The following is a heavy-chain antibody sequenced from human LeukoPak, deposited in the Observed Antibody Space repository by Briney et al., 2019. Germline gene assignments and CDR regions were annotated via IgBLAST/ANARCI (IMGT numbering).Heavy chain of an antibody. CDR1: GFTFSSYA. CDR3: ARDSPYGTAGY. Sequence: GGSLRLSCAASGFTFSSYAMSWVRQAPGRGLEWLSGISGSGGTTYYADSVKGRFTISRDNSQNTVYVQMNSLRAEDTAVYYCARDSPYGTAGYWGQGTLVTVSS. V-gene: IGHV3-23*01. CDR2: ISGSGGTT. J-gene: IGHJ4*02. D-gene: IGHD4-17*01.